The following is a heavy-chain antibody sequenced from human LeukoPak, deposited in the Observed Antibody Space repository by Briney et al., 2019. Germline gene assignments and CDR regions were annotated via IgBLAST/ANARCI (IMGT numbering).Heavy chain of an antibody. V-gene: IGHV4-28*05. CDR1: GYSISSNHW. D-gene: IGHD3-3*02. CDR2: IFYAGSI. CDR3: ARIGPILGAAWVDY. Sequence: SDTLSLTCAVSGYSISSNHWWGWIRQPPGKGLEWIGYIFYAGSIYYNPSLKSRVTMSVDTSKNQFSLRLSSVTAVDTAVYYCARIGPILGAAWVDYWGQGTLVSVSS. J-gene: IGHJ4*02.